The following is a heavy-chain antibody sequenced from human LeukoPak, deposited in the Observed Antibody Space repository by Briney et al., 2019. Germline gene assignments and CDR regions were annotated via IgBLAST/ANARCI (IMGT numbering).Heavy chain of an antibody. J-gene: IGHJ3*02. CDR2: MNPKSGNT. CDR1: GYTFTSYD. Sequence: ASVKVSCKASGYTFTSYDINWVRQATGQGLEWMGWMNPKSGNTGHAQTFQGRVTITRDTSITTVYMELTSLRSEDTAVYYCARCNWVDAFDIWGQGTMVTVSS. D-gene: IGHD3-16*01. CDR3: ARCNWVDAFDI. V-gene: IGHV1-8*01.